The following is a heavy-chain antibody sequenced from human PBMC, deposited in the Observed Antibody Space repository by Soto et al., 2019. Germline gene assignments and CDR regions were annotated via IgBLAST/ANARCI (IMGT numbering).Heavy chain of an antibody. V-gene: IGHV3-7*03. CDR3: ARDVVPNTLDY. CDR2: INVDGGEI. Sequence: EVQLVESGGGLVQPGVSLRLSCEASGFIFRTSWMTWVRQPPGKGLEWVASINVDGGEIYYVGSVRGRFTVSRDNAKNALYLQMTGLRAEDTAVYYGARDVVPNTLDYCGQGILVTVSS. D-gene: IGHD6-6*01. J-gene: IGHJ4*02. CDR1: GFIFRTSW.